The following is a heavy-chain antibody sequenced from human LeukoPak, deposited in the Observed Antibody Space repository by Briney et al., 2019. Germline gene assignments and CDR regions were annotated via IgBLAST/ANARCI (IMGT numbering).Heavy chain of an antibody. D-gene: IGHD2-2*01. CDR2: IYYSGST. J-gene: IGHJ4*02. CDR1: GGPISSYY. CDR3: KHESSTSCQ. Sequence: SETLSLTCTVSGGPISSYYWSWIRQPPGKGLEWIGYIYYSGSTNYNPSLKSRVTMSVDTSKTQFSLKLSSVTAADTAVYYCKHESSTSCQWGQGTLVTVSS. V-gene: IGHV4-59*08.